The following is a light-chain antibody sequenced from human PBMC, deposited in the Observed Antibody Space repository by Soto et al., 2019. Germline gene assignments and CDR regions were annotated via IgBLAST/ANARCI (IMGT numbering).Light chain of an antibody. CDR3: QQYNNWPPWT. CDR1: QGVRSN. V-gene: IGKV3-15*01. CDR2: GAS. J-gene: IGKJ1*01. Sequence: EVVMTQSPATLSVSPGEIATLSCRASQGVRSNLAGYQQKPGQAPRLLIDGASTRATGIPARFSGSVSGTEFTLAISSLQPEGFVFYYCQQYNNWPPWTFGQGTKVEIK.